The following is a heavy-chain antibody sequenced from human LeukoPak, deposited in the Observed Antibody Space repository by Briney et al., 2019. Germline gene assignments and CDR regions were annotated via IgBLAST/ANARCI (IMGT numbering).Heavy chain of an antibody. J-gene: IGHJ5*02. D-gene: IGHD6-19*01. CDR1: GFTFSSYG. CDR2: IWYDGSNK. Sequence: PGGSLRLSCAASGFTFSSYGMHWVRQAPGKGLEWVAVIWYDGSNKYYADSVKGRFTISRDNSKNTLYLQMNSLRAEDTAVYYCARGPMYSSGLWWVDPWGQGTLVTVSS. V-gene: IGHV3-33*01. CDR3: ARGPMYSSGLWWVDP.